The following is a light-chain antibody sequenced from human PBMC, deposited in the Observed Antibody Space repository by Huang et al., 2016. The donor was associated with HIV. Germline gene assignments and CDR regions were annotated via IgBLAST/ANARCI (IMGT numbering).Light chain of an antibody. Sequence: EIVLTQSPGTVSLSPGERATLSCRASQSVSSQYLAWYQQNPGQAPRHLIYGAAYRATGLPDRFSGSGSGTDFTLTISRLEPEDFAVYYCQQYDSSPIFTFGPGTKVDIK. CDR2: GAA. CDR3: QQYDSSPIFT. J-gene: IGKJ3*01. V-gene: IGKV3-20*01. CDR1: QSVSSQY.